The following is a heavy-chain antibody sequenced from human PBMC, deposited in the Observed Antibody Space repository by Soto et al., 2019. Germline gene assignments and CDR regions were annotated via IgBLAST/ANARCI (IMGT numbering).Heavy chain of an antibody. V-gene: IGHV4-4*02. Sequence: PSETLSLTCAVSSASISSEQRWSWVRQPPGKGLEWIGEIHHSGSTNKNPSLKSRVTMSVDKSKNQFSLNLNSVTAADTAVYYCARSFGWYAIDQWGQGTLGTVSS. D-gene: IGHD6-19*01. CDR2: IHHSGST. CDR1: SASISSEQR. CDR3: ARSFGWYAIDQ. J-gene: IGHJ4*02.